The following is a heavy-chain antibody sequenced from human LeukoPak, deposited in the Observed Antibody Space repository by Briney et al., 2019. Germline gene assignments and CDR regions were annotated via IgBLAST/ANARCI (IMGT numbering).Heavy chain of an antibody. CDR2: FDPEDGET. CDR3: ATPRYPYYYYMDV. D-gene: IGHD3-9*01. CDR1: GYTLTELS. V-gene: IGHV1-24*01. Sequence: ASVKVSCKVSGYTLTELSMHWVRQAPGKGLEWMGGFDPEDGETIYAQKFQGRVTMIEDTSTDTAYMELSSLRSEDTAVYYCATPRYPYYYYMDVWGKGTTVTVSS. J-gene: IGHJ6*03.